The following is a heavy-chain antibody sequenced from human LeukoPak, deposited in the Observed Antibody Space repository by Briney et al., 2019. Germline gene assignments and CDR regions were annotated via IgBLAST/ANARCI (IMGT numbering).Heavy chain of an antibody. Sequence: GGSLRLSCAASGFTFSSYGMHWVRQAPGKGPEWVAFIRYDGSNKYYADSVKGRFTISRDNSKNTLYLQMNSLRAEDTAVYYCAKAPYSSGWEFDYWGQGTLVTVSS. CDR2: IRYDGSNK. CDR3: AKAPYSSGWEFDY. V-gene: IGHV3-30*02. D-gene: IGHD6-19*01. J-gene: IGHJ4*02. CDR1: GFTFSSYG.